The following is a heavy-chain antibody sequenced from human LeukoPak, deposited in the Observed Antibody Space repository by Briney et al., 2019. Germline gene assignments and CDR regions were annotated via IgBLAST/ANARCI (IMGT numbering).Heavy chain of an antibody. Sequence: SETLSLTCTVSGGSISSGDYYWSWIRQPPGKGLEWIGYIYYSGSTYYNPSLKSRVTISVDTSKNQFSLKLNSVTAADTAVYYCARDKGYCSSTSCYFAYWGQGTLVTVSS. CDR3: ARDKGYCSSTSCYFAY. J-gene: IGHJ4*02. CDR1: GGSISSGDYY. CDR2: IYYSGST. V-gene: IGHV4-30-4*01. D-gene: IGHD2-2*01.